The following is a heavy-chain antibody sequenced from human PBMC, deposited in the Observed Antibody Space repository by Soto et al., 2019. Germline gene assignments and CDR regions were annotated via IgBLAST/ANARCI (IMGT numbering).Heavy chain of an antibody. V-gene: IGHV3-72*01. Sequence: EVQLVESGGGLVQPGGSLRLSCAASGFTFSDHYMDWVRQAPGKGLEWVGRIRNKANSYSTEYAASVKGRFTFSRDDSKNSLYLQMNSLKTEDTAVYYCARLGYSRGRQTAYWGQGTLVTVSS. D-gene: IGHD6-19*01. CDR2: IRNKANSYST. CDR1: GFTFSDHY. J-gene: IGHJ4*02. CDR3: ARLGYSRGRQTAY.